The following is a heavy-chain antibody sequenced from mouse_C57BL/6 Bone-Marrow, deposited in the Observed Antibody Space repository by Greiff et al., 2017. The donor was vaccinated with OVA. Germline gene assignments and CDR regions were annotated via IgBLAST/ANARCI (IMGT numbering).Heavy chain of an antibody. CDR3: TTSYYYGSAWFAY. Sequence: LVESGAELVRPGASVKLSCTASGFNIKDDYMHWVKQRPEQGLEWIGWIDPENGDTEYASKFQGKATITADTSSNTAYLQLSSLTSEDTAVYYCTTSYYYGSAWFAYWGQGTLVTVSA. J-gene: IGHJ3*01. CDR2: IDPENGDT. D-gene: IGHD1-1*01. V-gene: IGHV14-4*01. CDR1: GFNIKDDY.